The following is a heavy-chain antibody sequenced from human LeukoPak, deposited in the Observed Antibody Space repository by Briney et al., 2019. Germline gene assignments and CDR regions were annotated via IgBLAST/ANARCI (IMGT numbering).Heavy chain of an antibody. CDR1: GFTFSDYY. CDR2: ISGSGSTI. V-gene: IGHV3-11*01. CDR3: AREPSGYERHDFDY. Sequence: GGPLRLSCAASGFTFSDYYISWIRQAPGKGLEWVSYISGSGSTIYYADSVKGRFTISRDNAKNSLYLQMNSLRAEDTAVYYCAREPSGYERHDFDYWGQGTLVTVSS. D-gene: IGHD5-12*01. J-gene: IGHJ4*02.